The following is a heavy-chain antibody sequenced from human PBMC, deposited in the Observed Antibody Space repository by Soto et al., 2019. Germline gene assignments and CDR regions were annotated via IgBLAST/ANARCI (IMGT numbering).Heavy chain of an antibody. CDR2: FDPEDGET. Sequence: QVQLVQSGAEVKKPGASVKVSCKVSGYTLTELSMHWVRQAPGKGLEWMGGFDPEDGETIYAQKFQGKVXXTXDXXTDTAYMELSSLRSEDTAVYYCATVVLYRPFRLDYWGQGTLVTVSS. CDR1: GYTLTELS. J-gene: IGHJ4*02. CDR3: ATVVLYRPFRLDY. D-gene: IGHD6-6*01. V-gene: IGHV1-24*01.